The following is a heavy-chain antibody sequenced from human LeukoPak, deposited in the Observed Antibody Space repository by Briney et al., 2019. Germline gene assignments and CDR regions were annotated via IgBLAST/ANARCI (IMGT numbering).Heavy chain of an antibody. CDR2: ISYDGSNK. V-gene: IGHV3-30-3*01. D-gene: IGHD6-13*01. Sequence: PGGSLRLSCAASGFTFSSYAMHWVRQAPGKGLEWVAVISYDGSNKYYADSVKGRFTISRDNSHNTLYLQMNSLRVEDTALYYCAKDRDIAAAAYYFDFWGQGTLVTVSS. J-gene: IGHJ4*02. CDR1: GFTFSSYA. CDR3: AKDRDIAAAAYYFDF.